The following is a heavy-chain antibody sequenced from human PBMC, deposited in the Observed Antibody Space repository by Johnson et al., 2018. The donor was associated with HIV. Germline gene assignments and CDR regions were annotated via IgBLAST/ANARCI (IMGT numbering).Heavy chain of an antibody. V-gene: IGHV3-20*04. Sequence: VQVLESGGGVVQPGGSLRLSCAASGFTFDDYGMTWVRQAPGKGLEWVSGINWNGGSTGYADSVKGRFTISRDNSKNSLYLQMNSLRTEDTALYYCAKGLGNVDAFDIWGQGTMVTVSS. CDR1: GFTFDDYG. CDR3: AKGLGNVDAFDI. J-gene: IGHJ3*02. D-gene: IGHD7-27*01. CDR2: INWNGGST.